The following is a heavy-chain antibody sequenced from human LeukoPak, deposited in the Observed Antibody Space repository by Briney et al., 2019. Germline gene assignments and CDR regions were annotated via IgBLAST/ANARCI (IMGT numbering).Heavy chain of an antibody. V-gene: IGHV1-2*02. Sequence: ASVKVSCMASGYTFNAYYLHWVRQAPGQGLEWMGWINPNSGDTKYAQKFQGRVTMTGDTSISTAYMELSRLRFDDTAVYYCAILRLSTGLWWFFDLWGRGTLVTVSS. D-gene: IGHD2-8*02. CDR2: INPNSGDT. J-gene: IGHJ2*01. CDR3: AILRLSTGLWWFFDL. CDR1: GYTFNAYY.